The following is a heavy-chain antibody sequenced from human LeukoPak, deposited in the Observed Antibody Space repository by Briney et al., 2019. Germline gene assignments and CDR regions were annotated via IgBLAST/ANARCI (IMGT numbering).Heavy chain of an antibody. CDR2: FYVSGST. J-gene: IGHJ3*02. CDR3: AVGNCPTTSCYPGVAFDI. V-gene: IGHV4-61*02. Sequence: SETLSLTCTVSGVSISSGGYFWSWIRQPAGKGLEWIGRFYVSGSTNYNPSLQSRVTISVDTSKNQFSLKLTSVTAANTAVYYCAVGNCPTTSCYPGVAFDIWGQGTMVTVSS. D-gene: IGHD2-2*01. CDR1: GVSISSGGYF.